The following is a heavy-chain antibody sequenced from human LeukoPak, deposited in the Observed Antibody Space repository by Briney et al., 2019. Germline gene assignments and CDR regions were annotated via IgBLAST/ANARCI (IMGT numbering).Heavy chain of an antibody. D-gene: IGHD6-13*01. CDR1: GYSFTCYW. V-gene: IGHV5-51*01. CDR2: IYPGDSDT. Sequence: GEFLKICCKGSGYSFTCYWSWCGRQMPEKLLGWMGIIYPGDSDTRYSPSFQGQVTISADKSISTAYLQWSSLKASDTAMYYCARQSDSSSWYGAWGQGTLVTVSS. J-gene: IGHJ5*02. CDR3: ARQSDSSSWYGA.